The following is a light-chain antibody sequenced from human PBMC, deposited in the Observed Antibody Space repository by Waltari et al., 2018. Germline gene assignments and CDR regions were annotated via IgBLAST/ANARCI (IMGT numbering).Light chain of an antibody. CDR3: QQRHNWPLT. Sequence: EIVLTQSPATLSLSPGERATLSCRASQSVRVYLAWYQQKPGQAPSLLIYVTSNRASGTPDRFSGSGSGTDFRLSISSLEPEDFAVYYCQQRHNWPLTFGGGTKVEIK. V-gene: IGKV3-11*01. J-gene: IGKJ4*01. CDR1: QSVRVY. CDR2: VTS.